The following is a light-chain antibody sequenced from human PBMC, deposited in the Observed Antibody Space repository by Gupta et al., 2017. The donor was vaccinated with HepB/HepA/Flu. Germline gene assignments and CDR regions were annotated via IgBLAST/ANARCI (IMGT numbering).Light chain of an antibody. J-gene: IGKJ5*01. CDR3: QQYYTYPIT. CDR2: AAS. CDR1: QGISDH. Sequence: DTQLTQSPPSLSASVGDRVTITCRASQGISDHLAWFQQKPGKAPKSLIYAASSLQSGVPSNFSGSGSGTDFTLTISSLQPEDSATYYCQQYYTYPITFGQGTRLEIK. V-gene: IGKV1-16*02.